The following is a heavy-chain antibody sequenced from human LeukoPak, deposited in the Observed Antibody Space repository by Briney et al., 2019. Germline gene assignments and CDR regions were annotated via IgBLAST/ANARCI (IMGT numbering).Heavy chain of an antibody. CDR2: IYPGDSDT. Sequence: PGESLKISCKGSGYSFTSYWIGWVRQMPGKGLEWMGIIYPGDSDTRYSPSFQGQVTISADKSISTAYLQWSSLKASDTAMYYCGRLLSDGYYSGHFDYWGQGTLVTVSS. V-gene: IGHV5-51*01. CDR3: GRLLSDGYYSGHFDY. CDR1: GYSFTSYW. D-gene: IGHD5-24*01. J-gene: IGHJ4*02.